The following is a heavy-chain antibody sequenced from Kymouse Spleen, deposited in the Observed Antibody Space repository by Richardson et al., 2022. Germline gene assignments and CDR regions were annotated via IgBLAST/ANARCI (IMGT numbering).Heavy chain of an antibody. CDR1: GFTFSSYS. J-gene: IGHJ4*02. D-gene: IGHD3-22*01. V-gene: IGHV3-48*02. Sequence: EVQLVESGGGLVQPGGSLRLSCAASGFTFSSYSMNWVRQAPGKGLEWVSYISSSSSTIYYADSVKGRFTISRDNAKNSLYLQMNSLRDEDTAVYYCARDHYYYDSSGYYLDYWGQGTLVTVSS. CDR3: ARDHYYYDSSGYYLDY. CDR2: ISSSSSTI.